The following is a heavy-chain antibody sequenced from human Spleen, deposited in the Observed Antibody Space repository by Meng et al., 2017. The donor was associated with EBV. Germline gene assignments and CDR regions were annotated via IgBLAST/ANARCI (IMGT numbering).Heavy chain of an antibody. J-gene: IGHJ4*02. D-gene: IGHD2-2*01. CDR2: IYWDNDK. CDR1: GFSLTTRGVG. CDR3: AHSMAAMDFHS. Sequence: QFTLKESGPTLVKPTQTLTLTCTFSGFSLTTRGVGVAWIRQPPGKALEWLALIYWDNDKRYSPSLKSRLTITKDTSKNQVVLKMTNVDPVDTATYYCAHSMAAMDFHSWGQGTLVTVSS. V-gene: IGHV2-5*02.